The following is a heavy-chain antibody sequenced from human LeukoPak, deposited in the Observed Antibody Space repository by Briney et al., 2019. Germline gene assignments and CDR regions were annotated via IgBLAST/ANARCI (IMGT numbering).Heavy chain of an antibody. CDR1: GGSISSYY. CDR3: ARDRGRYYDSSGYYVHDAFDI. D-gene: IGHD3-22*01. V-gene: IGHV4-4*07. Sequence: SETLSLTCTVSGGSISSYYWSWIRQPAGKGLEWIGRIYTSGSTNYNPSLKSRVTMSVDTSKNQFSLKLSSVTAADTAVYYCARDRGRYYDSSGYYVHDAFDIWGQGRMVTVSS. J-gene: IGHJ3*02. CDR2: IYTSGST.